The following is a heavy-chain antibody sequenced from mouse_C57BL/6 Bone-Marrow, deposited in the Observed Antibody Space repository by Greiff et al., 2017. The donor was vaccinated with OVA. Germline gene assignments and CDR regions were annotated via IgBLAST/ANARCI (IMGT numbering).Heavy chain of an antibody. J-gene: IGHJ1*03. Sequence: VKLMESGAELARPGASVKLSCKASGYTFTSYGISWVKQRTGQGLEWIGEIYPRSGNTYYNEKFKGKATLTADKSSSTAYMELRSLTSEDSAVYFCARPTVVAHWYFDVWGTGTTVTVSS. CDR1: GYTFTSYG. CDR3: ARPTVVAHWYFDV. D-gene: IGHD1-1*01. V-gene: IGHV1-81*01. CDR2: IYPRSGNT.